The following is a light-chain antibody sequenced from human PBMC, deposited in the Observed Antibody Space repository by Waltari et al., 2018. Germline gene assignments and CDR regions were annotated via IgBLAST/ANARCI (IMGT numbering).Light chain of an antibody. V-gene: IGLV3-21*02. CDR2: DDS. J-gene: IGLJ2*01. CDR3: QVWDRSSDHVV. Sequence: SYVLTQPPSVSVAPGQSARITCGGNNIERKRMHWYQQKPGQAPLLVVFDDSDRPSGIPERFSGSNSGNSATLTISRVEAGDEADYYCQVWDRSSDHVVFGGGTKLTVL. CDR1: NIERKR.